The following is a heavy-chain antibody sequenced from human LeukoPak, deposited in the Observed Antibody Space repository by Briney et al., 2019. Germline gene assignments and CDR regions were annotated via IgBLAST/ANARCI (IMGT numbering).Heavy chain of an antibody. D-gene: IGHD6-13*01. J-gene: IGHJ5*02. CDR2: INPNSGGT. CDR3: ARDGYSSSWYVWFDP. V-gene: IGHV1-2*02. Sequence: ASVKVSCKASGYTFTGYYMHWVRQAPGQGLEWMGWINPNSGGTNYAQKLQGRVTMTTDTSTSTAYMELRSLRSDDTAVYYCARDGYSSSWYVWFDPWGQGTLVTVSS. CDR1: GYTFTGYY.